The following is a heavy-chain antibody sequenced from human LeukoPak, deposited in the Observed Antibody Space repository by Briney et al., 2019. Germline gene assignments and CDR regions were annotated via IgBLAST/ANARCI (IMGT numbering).Heavy chain of an antibody. J-gene: IGHJ6*02. CDR2: INPNSGGT. CDR1: GYTFTGYY. V-gene: IGHV1-2*02. D-gene: IGHD3-16*01. Sequence: GASVKVSCKASGYTFTGYYMHWVRQAPGQGLEWMGWINPNSGGTNYAQKFQGRVTMTGDTSISTAYMELSRLRSDDTAVYYCARDRRGPYYYYGMDVWGQGTTVTVSS. CDR3: ARDRRGPYYYYGMDV.